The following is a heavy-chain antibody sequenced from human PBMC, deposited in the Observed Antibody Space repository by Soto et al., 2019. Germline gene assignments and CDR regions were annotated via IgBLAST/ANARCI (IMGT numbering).Heavy chain of an antibody. CDR3: ASMGLHLGELSRTWFDP. CDR2: IYSSGTT. CDR1: GGSITSANYY. D-gene: IGHD3-16*02. J-gene: IGHJ5*02. V-gene: IGHV4-31*03. Sequence: QVQLQESGPGLVKPSQTLSLSCSISGGSITSANYYWTWIRLFPGKGLEWIGYIYSSGTTHYNPSLKSRAPISLDTSNNQSSLEVKSATAADTAVYYCASMGLHLGELSRTWFDPWGQGSLVTVSS.